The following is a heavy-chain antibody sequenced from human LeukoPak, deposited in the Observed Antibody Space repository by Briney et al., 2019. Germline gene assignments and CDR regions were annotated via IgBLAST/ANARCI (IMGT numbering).Heavy chain of an antibody. CDR3: ARVDLGTMVRGVTHGGCFDY. CDR2: IKQDGSEK. V-gene: IGHV3-7*01. Sequence: GGALRLSCAASGFTLSSYWMSWVRQAPGKGLEWVANIKQDGSEKYYVDSLKGRFTISRDNAKNSLYLQMNSLRAEDTAVYYCARVDLGTMVRGVTHGGCFDYWGQGTLVTVSS. J-gene: IGHJ4*02. D-gene: IGHD3-10*01. CDR1: GFTLSSYW.